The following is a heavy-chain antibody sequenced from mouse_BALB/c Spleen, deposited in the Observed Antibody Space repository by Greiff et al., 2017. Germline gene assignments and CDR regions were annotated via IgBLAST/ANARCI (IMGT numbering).Heavy chain of an antibody. CDR2: IWGDGST. CDR1: GFSLTGYG. V-gene: IGHV2-6-7*01. D-gene: IGHD1-1*01. J-gene: IGHJ1*01. Sequence: QVQLKESGPGLVAPSQSLSITCTVSGFSLTGYGVNWVRQPPGKGLEWLGMIWGDGSTDYNSALKSRLSISKDNSKSQVFLKMNSLQTDDTARYYCARERFYYYGSSRYFDVWGAGTTVTVSS. CDR3: ARERFYYYGSSRYFDV.